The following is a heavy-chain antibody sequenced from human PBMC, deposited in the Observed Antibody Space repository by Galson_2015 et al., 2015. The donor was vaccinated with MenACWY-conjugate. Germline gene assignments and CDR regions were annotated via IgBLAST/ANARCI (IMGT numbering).Heavy chain of an antibody. J-gene: IGHJ4*02. CDR1: GFTFSAYY. V-gene: IGHV1-2*02. D-gene: IGHD2-8*02. CDR3: ARATPRLVLPWSKKYYFYD. CDR2: IGRNSGTT. Sequence: SVKVSCKASGFTFSAYYIHWVRQAPGKGLEWMGWIGRNSGTTNYAQDFQARVTMTRDTSISTVYMEMSSLKSADTAVYYCARATPRLVLPWSKKYYFYDWGQGTLVTVSS.